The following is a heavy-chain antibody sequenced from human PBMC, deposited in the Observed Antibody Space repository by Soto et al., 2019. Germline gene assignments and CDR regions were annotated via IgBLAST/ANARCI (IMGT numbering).Heavy chain of an antibody. D-gene: IGHD3-10*01. CDR2: IWYDGSNK. J-gene: IGHJ6*02. Sequence: QVQLVESGGGVVQPGRSLSLSCAASGFTFSSYGMHSVRQAPGKGLEWEAVIWYDGSNKYYADSVKGRFTISRDNSKNTLYLQMNSLRAEDTAAYYCAREVLVRGTKYHGMDVWGQATTVTVSS. CDR1: GFTFSSYG. CDR3: AREVLVRGTKYHGMDV. V-gene: IGHV3-33*01.